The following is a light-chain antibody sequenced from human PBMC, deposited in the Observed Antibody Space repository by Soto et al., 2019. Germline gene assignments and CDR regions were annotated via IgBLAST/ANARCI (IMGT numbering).Light chain of an antibody. CDR1: ESVNSAY. CDR3: QQYNSYST. J-gene: IGKJ1*01. Sequence: EIVLTQSPVTLSLSPGERATLSCRASESVNSAYLAWYQHRPAQAPRLLIYGASSRATGVPDRFSGSGSGTEFTLTISSLQPDDFATYYCQQYNSYSTFGQGTKVDIK. CDR2: GAS. V-gene: IGKV3-20*01.